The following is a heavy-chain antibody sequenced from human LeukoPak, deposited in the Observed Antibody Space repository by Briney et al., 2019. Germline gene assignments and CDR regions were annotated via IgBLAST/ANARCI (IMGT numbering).Heavy chain of an antibody. Sequence: GASVKVSCKASGYTFTSYGISWVRQAPGQGLEWMGWISAYNGNTNYAQKLQGRVTMTTDTSTSTAYMELRSLRSDDTAVYYCARDRYDYGDYVGDDAFDIWGQGTMVTVSS. CDR3: ARDRYDYGDYVGDDAFDI. CDR1: GYTFTSYG. V-gene: IGHV1-18*01. D-gene: IGHD4-17*01. CDR2: ISAYNGNT. J-gene: IGHJ3*02.